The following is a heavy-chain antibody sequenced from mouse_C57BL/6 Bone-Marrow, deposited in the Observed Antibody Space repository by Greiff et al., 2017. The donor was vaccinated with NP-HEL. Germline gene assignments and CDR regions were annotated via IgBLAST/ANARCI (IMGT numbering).Heavy chain of an antibody. Sequence: QVQLQQSGAELARPGASVKMSCKASGYTFTSYTMHWVKQRPGQGLEWIGYINPSSGYTKYNQKFKDKATLTADKSSSTAYMQLSSLTSEDSAVYYCASSYYGSSLYGGQGTSVTVSS. CDR3: ASSYYGSSLY. J-gene: IGHJ4*01. CDR2: INPSSGYT. D-gene: IGHD1-1*01. V-gene: IGHV1-4*01. CDR1: GYTFTSYT.